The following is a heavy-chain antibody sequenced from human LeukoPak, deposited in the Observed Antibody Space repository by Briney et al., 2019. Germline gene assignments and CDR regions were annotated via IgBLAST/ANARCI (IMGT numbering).Heavy chain of an antibody. Sequence: SETLSLTCTVSGGSISSSSYYWSWIRQPPGKGLEWIGYIYYSGSTNYNPSLKSRVTISVDTSKNQFSLKLSSVTAADTAVYYCAREDYDSSGYYYSLAFDIWGQGTMVTVSS. D-gene: IGHD3-22*01. CDR2: IYYSGST. CDR3: AREDYDSSGYYYSLAFDI. CDR1: GGSISSSSYY. J-gene: IGHJ3*02. V-gene: IGHV4-61*01.